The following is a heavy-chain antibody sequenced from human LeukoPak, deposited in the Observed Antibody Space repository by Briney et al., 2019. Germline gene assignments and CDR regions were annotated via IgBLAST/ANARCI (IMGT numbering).Heavy chain of an antibody. CDR3: TTNLQNRGVYSHFDY. V-gene: IGHV3-7*03. J-gene: IGHJ4*02. D-gene: IGHD2-15*01. CDR1: GFTFSTYW. CDR2: INEDGTLK. Sequence: PGGSLRLSCAVSGFTFSTYWMTWVRQAPGKGLEWVANINEDGTLKFYVESVRGRFVISRDNVESSLSLEMNSLRTEDTAIYYCTTNLQNRGVYSHFDYWGQGTLITVSS.